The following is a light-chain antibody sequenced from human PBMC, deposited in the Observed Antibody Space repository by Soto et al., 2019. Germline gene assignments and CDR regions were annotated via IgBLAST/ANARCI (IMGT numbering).Light chain of an antibody. V-gene: IGLV2-8*01. CDR1: SRDVGAYNY. CDR2: EVT. CDR3: SSYAGSNNLL. J-gene: IGLJ1*01. Sequence: LTQPPSASGSPGQSGTIPCTGTSRDVGAYNYVSWYQQHPGKAPKLMIYEVTKRPSGVPDRFSGSKSGNTASLTVSGLQAEDEADYYCSSYAGSNNLLFGTGTKVTVL.